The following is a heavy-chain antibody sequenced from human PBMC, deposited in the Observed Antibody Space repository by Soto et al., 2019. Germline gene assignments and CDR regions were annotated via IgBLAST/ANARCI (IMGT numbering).Heavy chain of an antibody. V-gene: IGHV4-4*07. D-gene: IGHD6-13*01. Sequence: SETLSLTCIVSGGSISEKYWNWVRQPPGKGLEWIGLIFANGHTDYNPSLKSRVTMSVDASKNQFSLRLTSMTAADTAIYYCVASLAASGLNWLDPWGRGTLVTVSS. CDR3: VASLAASGLNWLDP. J-gene: IGHJ5*02. CDR1: GGSISEKY. CDR2: IFANGHT.